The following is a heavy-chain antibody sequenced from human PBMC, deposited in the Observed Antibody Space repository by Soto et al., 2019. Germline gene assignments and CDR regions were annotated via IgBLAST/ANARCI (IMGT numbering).Heavy chain of an antibody. CDR2: IYYSGST. D-gene: IGHD6-13*01. CDR1: GGSISSYY. J-gene: IGHJ3*02. Sequence: QVQLQESGPGLVKPSETLSLTCTVSGGSISSYYWSWIRQPPGKGLEWIGYIYYSGSTNYNPSLKSRVTISVDTSKNQFSLKLSSVTAADTAVYYCAREPESGSSRPVGDAFDIWGQGTMVTVSS. V-gene: IGHV4-59*01. CDR3: AREPESGSSRPVGDAFDI.